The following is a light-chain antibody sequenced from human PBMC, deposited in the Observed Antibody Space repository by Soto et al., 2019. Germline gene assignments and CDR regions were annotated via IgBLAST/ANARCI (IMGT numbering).Light chain of an antibody. V-gene: IGKV3-20*01. Sequence: EIVLTQSPGTLSLSPGARSPISCRASHSVSNNLAWYQQKPGQAPRLLIYGASSRATGIPDRFSGSGSGTDFTLTISRLEPEEFAVYYCQQYGSSPITFGQGTRVELK. J-gene: IGKJ5*01. CDR1: HSVSNN. CDR3: QQYGSSPIT. CDR2: GAS.